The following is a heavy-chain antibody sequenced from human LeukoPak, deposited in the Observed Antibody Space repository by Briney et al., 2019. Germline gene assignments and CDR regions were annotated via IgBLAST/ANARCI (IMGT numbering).Heavy chain of an antibody. Sequence: ASVKVSCKVSGGTFSTYAINWVRQAPGQGLEWMAGFDPENAEIVYAQKFQGRVTMTEDTSTDTAYLELTSLTSDDTALYYCATRGSDFWSGFDHWGQGTQVTVSS. CDR1: GGTFSTYA. D-gene: IGHD3-3*01. J-gene: IGHJ4*02. V-gene: IGHV1-24*01. CDR2: FDPENAEI. CDR3: ATRGSDFWSGFDH.